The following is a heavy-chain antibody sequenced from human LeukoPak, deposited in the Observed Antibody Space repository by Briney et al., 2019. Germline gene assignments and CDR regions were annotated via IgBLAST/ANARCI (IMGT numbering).Heavy chain of an antibody. J-gene: IGHJ4*02. CDR1: GFTFSSYG. D-gene: IGHD2-15*01. Sequence: PGRSLRLSCAASGFTFSSYGMHWVRQAPGKGLEWVAVISYDGSNKYYADSVKGRFTISRDNSKNTLYLQMNSLRAEDTGVYYCARLNGGSGPRGGALDYWGQGTLVTVSS. V-gene: IGHV3-30*03. CDR2: ISYDGSNK. CDR3: ARLNGGSGPRGGALDY.